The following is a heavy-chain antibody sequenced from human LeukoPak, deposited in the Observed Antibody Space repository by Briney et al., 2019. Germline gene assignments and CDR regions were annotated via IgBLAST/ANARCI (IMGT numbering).Heavy chain of an antibody. V-gene: IGHV4-39*01. CDR2: IYYSGNT. CDR1: GVSISSSSSY. CDR3: ASETGSSSWYWGPFPANWFDP. Sequence: SETLSLTCTVSGVSISSSSSYWGWIRQPPGKGLEWIGSIYYSGNTYYNASLKSQVSISIDTSKNQFSLKLSSVTAADTAVYYCASETGSSSWYWGPFPANWFDPWGQGTLVTVSS. D-gene: IGHD6-13*01. J-gene: IGHJ5*02.